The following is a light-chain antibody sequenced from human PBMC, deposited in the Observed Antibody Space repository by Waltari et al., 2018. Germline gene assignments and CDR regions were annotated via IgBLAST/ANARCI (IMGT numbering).Light chain of an antibody. J-gene: IGLJ3*02. CDR1: SSDVGAYNF. CDR2: DVR. CDR3: FSYRSTCPWV. V-gene: IGLV2-14*03. Sequence: QSALTQPASMSGSPGQSITISCTGTSSDVGAYNFVSWYQQHPGKTPKLIIYDVRIRHVGVDKRFSGSKSGNTASLTISGLQSEDEADYYCFSYRSTCPWVFGGGTKVTVL.